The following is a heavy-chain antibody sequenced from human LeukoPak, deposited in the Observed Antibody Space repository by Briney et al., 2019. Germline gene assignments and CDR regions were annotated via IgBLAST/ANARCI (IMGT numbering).Heavy chain of an antibody. CDR3: AKDRWELPHLLDY. J-gene: IGHJ4*02. Sequence: GGSLRLSCAASGFTFSSYAMSWVRQAPGKGLEWVSAISGSGGSTYDADSVKGRFTISRDNSKNTLYLQMNSLRAEDTAVYYCAKDRWELPHLLDYWGQGTLVTVSS. CDR1: GFTFSSYA. D-gene: IGHD1-26*01. V-gene: IGHV3-23*01. CDR2: ISGSGGST.